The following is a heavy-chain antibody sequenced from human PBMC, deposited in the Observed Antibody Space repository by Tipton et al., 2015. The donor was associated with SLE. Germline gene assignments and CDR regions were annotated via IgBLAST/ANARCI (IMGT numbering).Heavy chain of an antibody. J-gene: IGHJ4*02. CDR3: AKDSHVELATTSNIDY. CDR1: GFTFDDYA. V-gene: IGHV3-9*01. Sequence: SLRLSCSASGFTFDDYAMHWVRQVPGKGLEWVSGISWNSATIAYADSVKGRFTISRDNVRNSLDLQMNSLRAEDTALYYCAKDSHVELATTSNIDYWGQGTLVTVSS. D-gene: IGHD5-24*01. CDR2: ISWNSATI.